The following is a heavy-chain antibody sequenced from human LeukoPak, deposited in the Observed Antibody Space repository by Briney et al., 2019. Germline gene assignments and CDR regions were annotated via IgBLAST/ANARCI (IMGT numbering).Heavy chain of an antibody. J-gene: IGHJ3*02. D-gene: IGHD3-22*01. CDR1: GFTFYDYA. CDR3: AMNYYYDSSGYYSGAFDI. CDR2: ISGDGGST. Sequence: GGSLRLSCAASGFTFYDYAMHWVRHAPGKGLEWVSLISGDGGSTYYADSVKGRFTISRDNSKNSLYLQMNSLRTEDTALYYCAMNYYYDSSGYYSGAFDIWGQGTMVTVSS. V-gene: IGHV3-43*02.